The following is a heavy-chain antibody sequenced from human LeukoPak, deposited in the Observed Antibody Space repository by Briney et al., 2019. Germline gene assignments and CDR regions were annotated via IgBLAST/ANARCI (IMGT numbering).Heavy chain of an antibody. V-gene: IGHV3-74*01. CDR3: AELGITMIGGV. CDR1: GFTFSSYW. J-gene: IGHJ6*04. D-gene: IGHD3-10*02. Sequence: GGSLRLSCAASGFTFSSYWMHWVRQTPGKGLIYISRINNDGSSANYADSVRGRFTISRDNAKNSLYLQMNSLRAEDTAVYYCAELGITMIGGVWGKGTTVTVSS. CDR2: INNDGSSA.